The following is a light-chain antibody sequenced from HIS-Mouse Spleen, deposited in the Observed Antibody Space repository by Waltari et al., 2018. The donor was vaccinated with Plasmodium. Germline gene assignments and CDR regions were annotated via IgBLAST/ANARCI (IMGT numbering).Light chain of an antibody. J-gene: IGKJ2*01. CDR2: GAS. CDR3: QQYGSSPPYT. V-gene: IGKV3-20*01. Sequence: EIVLTQSPGTLSLSPGERATLSCRASQSVSSSYFAWYQQKPGQAPRLLIYGASSRAPGIPDRFRGSGSGTDFTLTISRLEPEDFAVYYCQQYGSSPPYTFGQGTKLEIK. CDR1: QSVSSSY.